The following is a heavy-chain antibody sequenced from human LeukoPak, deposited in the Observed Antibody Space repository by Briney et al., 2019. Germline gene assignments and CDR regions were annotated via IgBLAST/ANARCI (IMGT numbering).Heavy chain of an antibody. V-gene: IGHV1-46*01. Sequence: ASVKVSCKASGYTFTSYYMHWVRQAPGQGLEWMGIINPSGGSTSYAQKCQGRVTMTRDTSTSTVYMELSSLRSEDTAVYYCASNPAGTSGGHWFDPWGQGTLVTVSS. D-gene: IGHD6-13*01. J-gene: IGHJ5*02. CDR2: INPSGGST. CDR1: GYTFTSYY. CDR3: ASNPAGTSGGHWFDP.